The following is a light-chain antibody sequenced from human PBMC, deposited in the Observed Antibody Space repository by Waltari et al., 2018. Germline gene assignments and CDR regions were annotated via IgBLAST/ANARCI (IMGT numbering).Light chain of an antibody. CDR1: QSVSSK. J-gene: IGKJ1*01. CDR3: HQYSYWPRT. CDR2: GAS. Sequence: ETVMTQSPATLSVSPGERATLSCRASQSVSSKLAWYQQKPGQAPRLLIYGASTRATDIPARFSGGGSGTEFTLIISSLQSEDFAVYFCHQYSYWPRTFGRGTKVEIK. V-gene: IGKV3-15*01.